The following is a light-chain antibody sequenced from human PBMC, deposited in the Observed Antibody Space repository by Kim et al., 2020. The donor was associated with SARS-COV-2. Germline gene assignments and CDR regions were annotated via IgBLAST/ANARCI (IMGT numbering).Light chain of an antibody. V-gene: IGLV3-19*01. CDR1: SLRSYY. CDR2: GKN. Sequence: ALGQTVRMTCKGDSLRSYYASWYQQKPGQAPVLVIYGKNNRPSGIPDRFSGSSSGNTASLTITGAQAEDEADYYCNSRDSSGPVVFGGGTQLTVL. CDR3: NSRDSSGPVV. J-gene: IGLJ2*01.